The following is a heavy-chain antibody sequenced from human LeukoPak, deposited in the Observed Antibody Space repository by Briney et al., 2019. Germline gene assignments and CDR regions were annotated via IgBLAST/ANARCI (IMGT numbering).Heavy chain of an antibody. J-gene: IGHJ4*02. D-gene: IGHD1-26*01. CDR2: ISGSGGST. CDR1: GFTFSSYA. V-gene: IGHV3-23*01. Sequence: PGGSLRLSCAASGFTFSSYAMSWVRQAPGKGLEWVSAISGSGGSTYYADSVKGRFTISRDNSKNTLYLQMNSLRAEDTAVDYCAKRSGGWRGEYYFDYWGQGALVTVSS. CDR3: AKRSGGWRGEYYFDY.